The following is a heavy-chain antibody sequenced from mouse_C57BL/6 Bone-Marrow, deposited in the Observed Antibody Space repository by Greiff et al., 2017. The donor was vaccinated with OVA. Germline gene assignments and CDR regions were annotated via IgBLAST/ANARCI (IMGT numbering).Heavy chain of an antibody. V-gene: IGHV1-78*01. D-gene: IGHD1-1*01. CDR3: ARSRYYGSYYFDY. CDR2: IYPRDGST. J-gene: IGHJ2*01. Sequence: VQLQQSDAELVKPGASVKISCKVSGYTFTDHTIHWMKQRPEQGLAWIGYIYPRDGSTKYNEQFKGKATLTADKSSSTAYMQLNSLTSEDSAVYFCARSRYYGSYYFDYWGQGTTLTVSS. CDR1: GYTFTDHT.